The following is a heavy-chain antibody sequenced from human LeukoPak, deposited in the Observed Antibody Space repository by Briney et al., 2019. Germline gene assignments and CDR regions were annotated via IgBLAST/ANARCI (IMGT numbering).Heavy chain of an antibody. CDR2: IYPGDSDT. D-gene: IGHD5-18*01. J-gene: IGHJ4*02. CDR3: ARGPGYSYGYGRFDY. CDR1: GYRFTSYW. Sequence: GESLKISCKGSGYRFTSYWIGWVRQMPGKGLEWMGIIYPGDSDTRYSPSFQGQVTISADKSISTAYLQWSSLKASDTAMYYCARGPGYSYGYGRFDYWGQGTLVTVSS. V-gene: IGHV5-51*01.